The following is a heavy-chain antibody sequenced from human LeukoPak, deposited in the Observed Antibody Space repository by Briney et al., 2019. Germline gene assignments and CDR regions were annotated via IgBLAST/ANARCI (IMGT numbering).Heavy chain of an antibody. V-gene: IGHV3-30-3*01. CDR1: GFAFSSYA. Sequence: PGGSLRLSCAASGFAFSSYAMHWVRQAPGKGLEWVAVISYDGNNKYYADSVKGRFTISRDNSKNTLYLQMNSLRAEDTALYYCATLPTWGQGTLVTVSS. CDR2: ISYDGNNK. CDR3: ATLPT. D-gene: IGHD4-17*01. J-gene: IGHJ4*02.